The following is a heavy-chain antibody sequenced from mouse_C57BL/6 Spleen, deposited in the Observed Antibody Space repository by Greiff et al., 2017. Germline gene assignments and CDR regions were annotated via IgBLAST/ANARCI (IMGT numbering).Heavy chain of an antibody. J-gene: IGHJ2*01. CDR2: INPSTGGT. Sequence: EVQRVESGPELVKPGASVKISCKASGYSFTGYYMNWVKQSPEKSLEWIGEINPSTGGTTYNQKFKAKATLTVDKSSSTAYMQLKSLTSEDSAVYYCARETGYYFDYWGQGTTLTVSS. CDR1: GYSFTGYY. V-gene: IGHV1-42*01. D-gene: IGHD4-1*01. CDR3: ARETGYYFDY.